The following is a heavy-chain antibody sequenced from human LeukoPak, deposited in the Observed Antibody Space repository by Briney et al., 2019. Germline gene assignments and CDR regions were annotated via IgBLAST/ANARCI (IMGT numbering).Heavy chain of an antibody. V-gene: IGHV1-69*04. CDR3: ARDGGCSGGSCYSESDGDAFDI. Sequence: SVKVSCKASGGTFSSYAISWVRQAPGQGLEWMGRIIPILGKANYAQKFQGRVTITADKSTSTAYMELSSLRSEDTAVYYCARDGGCSGGSCYSESDGDAFDIWGQGTMVTVSS. CDR2: IIPILGKA. CDR1: GGTFSSYA. J-gene: IGHJ3*02. D-gene: IGHD2-15*01.